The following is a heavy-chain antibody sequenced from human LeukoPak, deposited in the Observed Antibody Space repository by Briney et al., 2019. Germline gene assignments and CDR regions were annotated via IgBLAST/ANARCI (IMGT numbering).Heavy chain of an antibody. J-gene: IGHJ4*02. CDR3: AREANYDFWSGLDY. Sequence: SQTLSLTCTVSGGSISSGDYYWSWIRQPPGKSLEWIGYIYYSGSTYYNPSLKSRVTISVDTSKNQFSLKLSSVTAADTAVYYCAREANYDFWSGLDYWGQGTLVTVSS. D-gene: IGHD3-3*01. CDR2: IYYSGST. CDR1: GGSISSGDYY. V-gene: IGHV4-30-4*01.